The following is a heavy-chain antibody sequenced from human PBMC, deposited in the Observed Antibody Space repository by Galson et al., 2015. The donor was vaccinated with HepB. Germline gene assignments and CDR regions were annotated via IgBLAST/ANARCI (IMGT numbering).Heavy chain of an antibody. J-gene: IGHJ4*02. V-gene: IGHV3-7*01. CDR3: ARVRFSGHYYDSSGPASYFDY. Sequence: LRLSCAASGFTFSSYWMSWVRQAPGKGLEWVANIKQDGSEKYYVDSVKGRFTISRDNAKNSLYLQMNSLRAEDTAVYYCARVRFSGHYYDSSGPASYFDYWGQGTLVTVSS. CDR1: GFTFSSYW. D-gene: IGHD3-22*01. CDR2: IKQDGSEK.